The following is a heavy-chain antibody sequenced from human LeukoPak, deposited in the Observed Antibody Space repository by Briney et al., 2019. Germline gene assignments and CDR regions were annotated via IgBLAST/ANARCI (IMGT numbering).Heavy chain of an antibody. V-gene: IGHV1-69*13. CDR2: IIPIFGTA. J-gene: IGHJ4*02. CDR3: ARLSDYGDYGGDY. Sequence: ASVKVSCKASGGTFSSYAISWVRQAPGQGLEWMGGIIPIFGTANYAQKFQGRVTITADESTSTAYMEPGSLRSEDTAVYYCARLSDYGDYGGDYWGQGTLVTVSS. CDR1: GGTFSSYA. D-gene: IGHD4-17*01.